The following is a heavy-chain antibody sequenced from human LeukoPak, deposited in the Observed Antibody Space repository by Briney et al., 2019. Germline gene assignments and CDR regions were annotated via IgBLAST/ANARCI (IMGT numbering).Heavy chain of an antibody. J-gene: IGHJ5*02. CDR3: ARDSFHSNYGGGWFDP. D-gene: IGHD4-11*01. Sequence: SETLSLTCTVSGGSISSYHWSWIRQPPGKGLEWIGYIYYSGSTNHNPSLKSRVTISVDTSKNQFSLKLSSVTAADTAVYYCARDSFHSNYGGGWFDPWGQGTLVTVSS. CDR2: IYYSGST. V-gene: IGHV4-59*01. CDR1: GGSISSYH.